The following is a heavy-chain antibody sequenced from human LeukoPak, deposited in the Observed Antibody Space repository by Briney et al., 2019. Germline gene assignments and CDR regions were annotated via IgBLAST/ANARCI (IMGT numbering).Heavy chain of an antibody. CDR1: GFTFSSFG. Sequence: PGGSLRLSCAASGFTFSSFGMNWVRQAPGKGLEWISYISTSSLNTIHYADSVKGRSTISRDNAKNSLFLQMNSLRAEDTAVYYCARSLSTDFDYWGQGILVTVSS. CDR2: ISTSSLNTI. CDR3: ARSLSTDFDY. D-gene: IGHD5/OR15-5a*01. J-gene: IGHJ4*02. V-gene: IGHV3-48*04.